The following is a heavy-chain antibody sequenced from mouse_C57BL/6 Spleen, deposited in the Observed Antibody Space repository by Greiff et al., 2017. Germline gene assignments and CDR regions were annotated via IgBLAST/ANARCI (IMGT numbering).Heavy chain of an antibody. D-gene: IGHD5-1-1*01. CDR3: ARVYQRNYFDY. CDR1: GYTFTSYW. V-gene: IGHV1-50*01. J-gene: IGHJ2*01. CDR2: IDPSDSYT. Sequence: QVQLQQPGAELVKPGASVKLSCTASGYTFTSYWMQWVKQRPGQGLEWIGEIDPSDSYTNYNQKFKGKATLTVDTSASTAYLQLSSLTAEDSAVYYGARVYQRNYFDYWGQGTTLTVSA.